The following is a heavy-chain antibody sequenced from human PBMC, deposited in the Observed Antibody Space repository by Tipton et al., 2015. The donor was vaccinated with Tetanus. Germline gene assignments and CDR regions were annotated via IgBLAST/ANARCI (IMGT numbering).Heavy chain of an antibody. CDR2: IYYSGST. CDR3: ARAAAGRRQIDY. CDR1: GGSISSYY. D-gene: IGHD6-13*01. J-gene: IGHJ4*02. V-gene: IGHV4-59*01. Sequence: TLSLTCTVSGGSISSYYWSWIRQPPGKGLEWIGYIYYSGSTNYNPSLKSRVTISVDTSKNQFSLKLSSVTAADTAVYYCARAAAGRRQIDYWGQGTLVTVSS.